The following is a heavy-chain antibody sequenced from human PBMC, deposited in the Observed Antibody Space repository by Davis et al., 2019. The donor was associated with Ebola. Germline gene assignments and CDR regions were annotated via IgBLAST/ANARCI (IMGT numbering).Heavy chain of an antibody. J-gene: IGHJ6*04. Sequence: ASVKVSCKASGYTFTSYGITWVRQAPGQGLEWMGWINPHNGNTNYAQNVQGRVTMTTDTSTSTAYMELRSLRSDDTAVYYCARYYYDSSGYYYYYYGMDVWGKGTTVTVSS. CDR1: GYTFTSYG. CDR2: INPHNGNT. V-gene: IGHV1-18*04. CDR3: ARYYYDSSGYYYYYYGMDV. D-gene: IGHD3-22*01.